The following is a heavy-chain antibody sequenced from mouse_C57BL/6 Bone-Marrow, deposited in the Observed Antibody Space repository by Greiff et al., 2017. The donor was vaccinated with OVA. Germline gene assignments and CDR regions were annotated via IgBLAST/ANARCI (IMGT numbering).Heavy chain of an antibody. V-gene: IGHV3-1*01. Sequence: EVQVVESGPGMVKPSQSLSLTCTVTGYSITSGYDWHWIRHFPGNKLEWMGYISYSGSTNYNPSLKSRISITHDTSKNHFFLKLNSVTTEDTATYYCARAPYSHYYAMDYWGQGTSVTVSS. CDR3: ARAPYSHYYAMDY. CDR1: GYSITSGYD. J-gene: IGHJ4*01. CDR2: ISYSGST. D-gene: IGHD2-12*01.